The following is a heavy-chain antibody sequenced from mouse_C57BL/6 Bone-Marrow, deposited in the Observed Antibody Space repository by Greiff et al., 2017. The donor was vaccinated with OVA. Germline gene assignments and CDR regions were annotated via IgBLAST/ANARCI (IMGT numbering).Heavy chain of an antibody. CDR1: GYTFTSYW. J-gene: IGHJ2*01. V-gene: IGHV1-50*01. D-gene: IGHD1-1*01. CDR2: IDPSDSYT. Sequence: VKLQQPGAELVKPGASVKLSCKASGYTFTSYWMQWVKQRPGQGLEWIGEIDPSDSYTNYNQKFKGKATLTVDTSSSTAYMQLSSLTSEDSAVYYCARRITTVVATNYFDYWGQGTTLTVSS. CDR3: ARRITTVVATNYFDY.